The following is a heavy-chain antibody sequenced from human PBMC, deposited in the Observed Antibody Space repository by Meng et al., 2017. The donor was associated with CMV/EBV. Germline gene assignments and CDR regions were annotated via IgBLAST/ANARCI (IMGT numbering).Heavy chain of an antibody. J-gene: IGHJ4*02. D-gene: IGHD3-10*01. V-gene: IGHV4-39*07. CDR1: GGSSSSSSYY. CDR2: IYYSGST. CDR3: AREGNYYGSGSYYAY. Sequence: APGVVKPSGTLSLTCPGSGGSSSSSSYYWGWLRQPPGKGLEWIGSIYYSGSTYYNPSLKSRVTISVDTSKNQFSLKLSSVTAADTAVYYCAREGNYYGSGSYYAYWGQGTLVTVSS.